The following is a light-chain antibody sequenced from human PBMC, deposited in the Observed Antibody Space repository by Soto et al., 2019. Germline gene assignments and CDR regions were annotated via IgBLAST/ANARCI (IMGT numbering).Light chain of an antibody. V-gene: IGLV2-8*01. CDR3: SSYAGSNTV. J-gene: IGLJ1*01. Sequence: QSVLTQPPSASGSPGQSVTISCTGTSSDVGGYNYVSWYQQHPGKAPKLMIYEVSKRPSGVPDRFSGSKCGNTASLTVSGLQAEDEADYYCSSYAGSNTVFANGPKVTVL. CDR2: EVS. CDR1: SSDVGGYNY.